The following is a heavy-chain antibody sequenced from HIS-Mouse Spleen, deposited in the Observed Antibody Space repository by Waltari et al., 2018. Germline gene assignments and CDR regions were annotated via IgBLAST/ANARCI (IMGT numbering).Heavy chain of an antibody. D-gene: IGHD6-13*01. V-gene: IGHV4-39*07. CDR3: AREIPYSSSWYDWYFDL. CDR1: GGSISSSSYY. CDR2: IYYSGST. J-gene: IGHJ2*01. Sequence: QLQLQESRPGLVQPSETLSLPCTVPGGSISSSSYYWGWIRQPPGKGLEWIGSIYYSGSTYYNPSLKSRVTISVDTSKNQFSLKLSSVTAADTAVYYCAREIPYSSSWYDWYFDLWGRGTLVTVSS.